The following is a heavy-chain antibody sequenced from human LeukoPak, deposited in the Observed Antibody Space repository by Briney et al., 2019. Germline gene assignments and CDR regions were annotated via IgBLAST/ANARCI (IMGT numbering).Heavy chain of an antibody. D-gene: IGHD3-10*01. Sequence: SETLSLTCAVSGYSITSSSWWGWIRQPPGKGLEWIGCIYHSGTTYYNPSLQSRVTMSVDTSKNQFSLKLSSVTAVDTAVYYCARKENVYYYFDYWGQGTLVTASS. J-gene: IGHJ4*02. CDR3: ARKENVYYYFDY. CDR1: GYSITSSSW. CDR2: IYHSGTT. V-gene: IGHV4-28*01.